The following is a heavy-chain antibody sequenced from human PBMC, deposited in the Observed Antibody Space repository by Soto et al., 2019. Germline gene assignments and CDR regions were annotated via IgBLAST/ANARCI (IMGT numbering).Heavy chain of an antibody. V-gene: IGHV3-23*01. CDR1: GFTLSSDA. CDR3: AKGAYCSGGSCYSGDAFDV. Sequence: SVRLSSAASGFTLSSDARSCISQAPEKGLEWLSEITGSGGRTYYADSGKGRFTISRGNSQNTLYLQMNSLRAEDTAVYYCAKGAYCSGGSCYSGDAFDVWGQGTMVTVSS. J-gene: IGHJ3*01. D-gene: IGHD2-15*01. CDR2: ITGSGGRT.